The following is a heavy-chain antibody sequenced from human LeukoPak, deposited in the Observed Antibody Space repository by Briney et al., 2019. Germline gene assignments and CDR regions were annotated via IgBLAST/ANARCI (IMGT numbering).Heavy chain of an antibody. Sequence: PGGSLRLSCAASGFTFSSYSMNWVRQAPGKGLEWVSSISSSSSYIYYADSVKGRFTISRDNAKNSLYLQMNSLRAEDTAVYYCARVGGVRSALCYFDYWGQGTLVTVSS. V-gene: IGHV3-21*01. CDR2: ISSSSSYI. D-gene: IGHD3-16*01. J-gene: IGHJ4*02. CDR3: ARVGGVRSALCYFDY. CDR1: GFTFSSYS.